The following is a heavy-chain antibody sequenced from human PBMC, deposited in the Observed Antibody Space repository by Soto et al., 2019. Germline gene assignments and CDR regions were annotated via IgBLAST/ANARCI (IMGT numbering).Heavy chain of an antibody. CDR3: ARGPLRLRLRRWFGP. V-gene: IGHV1-8*01. D-gene: IGHD5-12*01. CDR2: MNPNSGNT. CDR1: GYTFTSYD. Sequence: QVQLVQSGAEVKKPGASVKVSCKASGYTFTSYDINWVRQATGQGLEWMGWMNPNSGNTGYAQKFPRRFSRTRNTSISTAYRELSSLRAEDTAVYYCARGPLRLRLRRWFGPWGQGTLVTVSS. J-gene: IGHJ5*02.